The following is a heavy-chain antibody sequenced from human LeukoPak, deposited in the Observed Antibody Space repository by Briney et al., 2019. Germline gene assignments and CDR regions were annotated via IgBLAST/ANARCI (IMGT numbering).Heavy chain of an antibody. CDR1: GYTFTSYG. CDR3: ARPQSIAARGWFDP. CDR2: ISAYNGNT. Sequence: ASVKVSCKASGYTFTSYGISWVRQAPGQGLEWMGWISAYNGNTNYAQKLQGRVTMTTDTSTSTAYMELRSLRSEDTAVYYCARPQSIAARGWFDPWGQGTLVTVSS. D-gene: IGHD6-6*01. J-gene: IGHJ5*02. V-gene: IGHV1-18*01.